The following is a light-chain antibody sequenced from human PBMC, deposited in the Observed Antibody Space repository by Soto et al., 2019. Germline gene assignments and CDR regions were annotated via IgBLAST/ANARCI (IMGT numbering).Light chain of an antibody. Sequence: QSLLTQPPSISAAAGQKVTISCSGSRSNIGKDYVFWFQQLPGTAPKVVIYDNNMRPSGIPDRFSGSKSGTSATLGITGLQAGDEADYYCGSWDSSLSGVVFGGGTKLTVL. CDR2: DNN. CDR1: RSNIGKDY. V-gene: IGLV1-51*01. CDR3: GSWDSSLSGVV. J-gene: IGLJ2*01.